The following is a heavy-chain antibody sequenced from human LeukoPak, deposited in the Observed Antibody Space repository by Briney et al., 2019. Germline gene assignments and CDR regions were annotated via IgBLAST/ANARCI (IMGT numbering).Heavy chain of an antibody. CDR3: ARVVGGPYCGGDCYSDCFDP. CDR1: GGTFTIYA. V-gene: IGHV1-69*06. CDR2: IIPIFGKA. D-gene: IGHD2-21*02. J-gene: IGHJ5*02. Sequence: SVTVSFKASGGTFTIYAISWVRQAPGQGLERMGGIIPIFGKANYTQKFQGRVTITADKATSTDYMEMSRLRSEDTAVYYCARVVGGPYCGGDCYSDCFDPWGQGTLVTVSS.